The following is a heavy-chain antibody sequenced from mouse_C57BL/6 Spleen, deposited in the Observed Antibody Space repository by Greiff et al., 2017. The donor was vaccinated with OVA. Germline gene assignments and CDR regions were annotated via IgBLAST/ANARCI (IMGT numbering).Heavy chain of an antibody. CDR3: ARSPTTVVDWYFDV. J-gene: IGHJ1*03. D-gene: IGHD1-1*01. CDR2: IHPNSGST. V-gene: IGHV1-64*01. CDR1: GYTFTSYW. Sequence: QVQLQQPGAELVKPGASVKLSCKASGYTFTSYWMHWVKQRPGQGLEWIGMIHPNSGSTNYNEKFKSKATLTVDKSSSTAYMQLSSLTSEDSAVYYCARSPTTVVDWYFDVWGTGTTVTVSS.